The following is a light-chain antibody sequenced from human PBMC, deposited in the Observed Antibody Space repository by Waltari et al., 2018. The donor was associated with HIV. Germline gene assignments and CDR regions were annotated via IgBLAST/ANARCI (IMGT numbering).Light chain of an antibody. V-gene: IGKV3-20*01. CDR3: QYSRT. Sequence: EIVLTQSPGTLSLSPGARASLSWRANELVSSSYLAWYQQKPGQSPRLLISGASSRATGIPDRFIGTGSGTDFTLIISRLEREDFAVYYCQYSRTFGQGTRLEIK. J-gene: IGKJ2*01. CDR1: ELVSSSY. CDR2: GAS.